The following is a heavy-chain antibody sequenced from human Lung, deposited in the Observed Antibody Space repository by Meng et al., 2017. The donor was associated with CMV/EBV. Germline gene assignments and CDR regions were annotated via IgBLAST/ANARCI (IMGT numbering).Heavy chain of an antibody. J-gene: IGHJ6*01. CDR1: GGSITSGNYY. CDR3: ARDRFSITGTTYLGFGMDV. D-gene: IGHD1-7*01. Sequence: TXSLXCTVSGGSITSGNYYWTWIRQHPGKGLEWIGFIYHGGSTDYNPSLKSRLTISVDTSKNQFSLKLSSVTAADTAVYYCARDRFSITGTTYLGFGMDVWGQGTTVTVSS. CDR2: IYHGGST. V-gene: IGHV4-31*03.